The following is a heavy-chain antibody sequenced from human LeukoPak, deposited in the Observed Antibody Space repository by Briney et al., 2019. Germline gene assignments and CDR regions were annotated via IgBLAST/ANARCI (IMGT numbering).Heavy chain of an antibody. Sequence: KPSETLSLTCTVSGGSISSYYWSWIRQPPGKGLEWIGYIYYSGSTNYNPSLKSRVTISVDTSKNQLSLKLSSVTAADTAVYYCARDNWNYGSSMDVWGQGTTVTVSS. CDR3: ARDNWNYGSSMDV. CDR2: IYYSGST. CDR1: GGSISSYY. V-gene: IGHV4-59*01. D-gene: IGHD1-7*01. J-gene: IGHJ6*02.